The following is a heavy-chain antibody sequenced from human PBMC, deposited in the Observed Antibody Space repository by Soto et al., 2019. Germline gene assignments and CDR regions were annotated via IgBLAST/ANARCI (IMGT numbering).Heavy chain of an antibody. V-gene: IGHV3-30*18. J-gene: IGHJ5*02. CDR3: AKDLPLYYYDSSGYSNWFDP. CDR1: GFTFSSYG. D-gene: IGHD3-22*01. CDR2: ISYDGSNK. Sequence: GGSLRLSCAASGFTFSSYGMHWVRQAPGKGLEWVAVISYDGSNKYYADSVKGRFTVSRDNSKNTLYLQMNSLRAEDTAVYYCAKDLPLYYYDSSGYSNWFDPWGQGTMVTVSS.